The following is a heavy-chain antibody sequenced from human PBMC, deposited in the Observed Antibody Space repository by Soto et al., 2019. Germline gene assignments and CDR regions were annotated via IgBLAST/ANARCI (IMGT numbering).Heavy chain of an antibody. V-gene: IGHV3-21*06. D-gene: IGHD2-21*02. CDR3: ARGRVGTAYFDY. CDR2: ISSSSSYI. Sequence: PGGSLRLSCAASGFTFSSYSMNWVRQAPGKGLEWVSSISSSSSYIYYADSVKGRFTISRDNAKNSLYLQMNSLRDDDTAVYYCARGRVGTAYFDYWGQGALVTVSS. J-gene: IGHJ4*02. CDR1: GFTFSSYS.